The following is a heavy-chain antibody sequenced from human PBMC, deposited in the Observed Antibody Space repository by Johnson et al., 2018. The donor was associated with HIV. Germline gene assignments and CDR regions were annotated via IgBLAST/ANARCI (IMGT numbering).Heavy chain of an antibody. D-gene: IGHD3-22*01. CDR3: ARGLDYYDYSGLRAAAFDL. Sequence: VQLVESGGGLIQPGGSLRLSCAASGFTFSSYAMSWVRQAPGQGLVWVSRIKTDGSNTAYADSLRGRFPISGDNAKSTLYLHMNSLRAEDTAVYFCARGLDYYDYSGLRAAAFDLWGQGTMVTVSP. V-gene: IGHV3-74*02. J-gene: IGHJ3*01. CDR2: IKTDGSNT. CDR1: GFTFSSYA.